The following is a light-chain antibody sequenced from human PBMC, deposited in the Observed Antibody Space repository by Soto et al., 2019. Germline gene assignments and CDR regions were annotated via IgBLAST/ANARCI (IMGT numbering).Light chain of an antibody. CDR3: QQYGSSPRT. CDR1: QSVSTY. Sequence: EIVITPSPATLSVSPGGRATASCRASQSVSTYLAWYQQKPGQAPRLLIYGASSRATGIPDRFSGSGSGTDFTLTISRLEPEDFAVYYCQQYGSSPRTFGQGTKV. CDR2: GAS. J-gene: IGKJ1*01. V-gene: IGKV3-20*01.